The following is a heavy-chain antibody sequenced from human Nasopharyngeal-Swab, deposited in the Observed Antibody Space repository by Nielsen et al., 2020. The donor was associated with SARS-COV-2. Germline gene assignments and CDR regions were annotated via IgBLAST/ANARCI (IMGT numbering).Heavy chain of an antibody. J-gene: IGHJ6*02. CDR2: LIPIFGTA. Sequence: SVKVSCKASGGTFSSYAISWVRQAPGQGLEWMGWLIPIFGTANYAQKFQGRVTITADESTSTAYMELSSLRSEDTAVYYCARSTSYCTGGVCQTPYYYYGMDVWGQGTTVAVSS. CDR1: GGTFSSYA. V-gene: IGHV1-69*13. CDR3: ARSTSYCTGGVCQTPYYYYGMDV. D-gene: IGHD2-8*02.